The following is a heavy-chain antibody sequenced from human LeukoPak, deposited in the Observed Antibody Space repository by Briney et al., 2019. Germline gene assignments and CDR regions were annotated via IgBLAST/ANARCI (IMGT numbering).Heavy chain of an antibody. CDR1: GLTGSHNY. CDR2: IHTSGDT. D-gene: IGHD4-17*01. V-gene: IGHV3-53*01. CDR3: IVFGDSNH. Sequence: GGSLRLSCAASGLTGSHNYVSWVRQAPGKGLEWVSAIHTSGDTCYADSVKGQFTISRDTSKNTLYLQINSLRVEDTAVYYRIVFGDSNHWGQGTLVTVSS. J-gene: IGHJ5*02.